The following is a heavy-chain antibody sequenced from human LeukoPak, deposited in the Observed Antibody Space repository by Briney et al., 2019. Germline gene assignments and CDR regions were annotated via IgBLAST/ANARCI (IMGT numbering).Heavy chain of an antibody. Sequence: GGSLRLSCAASGYTFTSYTMNWVRQAPGQGLEWVSSIIISSAYINYAHTVKGRFTISRDNAKNSLYLQMNSLRAEDTAVYYCARDRSPGNFDYWGQGTLVTVSS. CDR3: ARDRSPGNFDY. CDR1: GYTFTSYT. D-gene: IGHD3-10*01. CDR2: IIISSAYI. V-gene: IGHV3-21*01. J-gene: IGHJ4*02.